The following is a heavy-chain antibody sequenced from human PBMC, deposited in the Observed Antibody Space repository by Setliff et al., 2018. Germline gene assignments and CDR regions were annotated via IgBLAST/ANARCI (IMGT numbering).Heavy chain of an antibody. Sequence: GGSLRLSCAASAFTFSGYAMHWVRQAPGKGLEWVAFISYDGSNRYYADSVKGRFTISRDNSDILYLQMNSLRAEDTAVYYCAKIGRGGTFDQFFQDWGHGTLVTVSS. J-gene: IGHJ1*01. CDR3: AKIGRGGTFDQFFQD. CDR2: ISYDGSNR. CDR1: AFTFSGYA. D-gene: IGHD1-26*01. V-gene: IGHV3-30*02.